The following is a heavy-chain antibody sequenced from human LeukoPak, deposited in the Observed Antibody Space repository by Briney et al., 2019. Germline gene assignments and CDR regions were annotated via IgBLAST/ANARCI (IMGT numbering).Heavy chain of an antibody. D-gene: IGHD1-26*01. V-gene: IGHV3-66*02. J-gene: IGHJ5*02. CDR1: GFTVSSNY. Sequence: GGSLRLSCAASGFTVSSNYMSWVRQAPGKGLEWVSVIYSGGSTYYADSVKGRFTISRDNSKNTLYLQMNSLRAEDTAVYYCARGDSGSYPNWFDPWGQGTLVTVSS. CDR3: ARGDSGSYPNWFDP. CDR2: IYSGGST.